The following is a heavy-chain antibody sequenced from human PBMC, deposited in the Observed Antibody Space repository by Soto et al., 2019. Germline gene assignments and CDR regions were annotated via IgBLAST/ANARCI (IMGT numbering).Heavy chain of an antibody. J-gene: IGHJ6*02. CDR2: INHSGST. Sequence: SETLSLTCAVYGGSFSGYYWSWIRRPPGKGLEWIGEINHSGSTNYNPSLKSRVTISVDTSKNQFSLKLSSVTAADTAVYYCARGRSTMARGVNSIYYYYYYGMDVWGQGTTVTVSS. V-gene: IGHV4-34*01. D-gene: IGHD3-10*01. CDR3: ARGRSTMARGVNSIYYYYYYGMDV. CDR1: GGSFSGYY.